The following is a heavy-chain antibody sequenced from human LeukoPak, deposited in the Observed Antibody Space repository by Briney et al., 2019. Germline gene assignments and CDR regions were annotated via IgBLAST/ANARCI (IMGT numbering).Heavy chain of an antibody. J-gene: IGHJ4*02. D-gene: IGHD2-15*01. V-gene: IGHV3-21*01. Sequence: GGSLRLSCAASGFTFSIYSMNWVRQAPGKGLEWVSSISSSSSYIYYADSVKGRFTISRDNAKNSLYLQMNSLRAEDTAVYYCARGHIVVVVAAPDYWGQGTLVTVSS. CDR2: ISSSSSYI. CDR1: GFTFSIYS. CDR3: ARGHIVVVVAAPDY.